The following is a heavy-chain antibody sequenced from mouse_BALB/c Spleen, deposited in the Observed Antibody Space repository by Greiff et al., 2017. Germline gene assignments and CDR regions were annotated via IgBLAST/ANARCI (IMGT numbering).Heavy chain of an antibody. V-gene: IGHV1-7*01. Sequence: VQLQESGAELAKPGASVKMSCKASGYTFTSYWMHWVKQRPGQGLEWIGYINPSTGYTEYNQKFKDKATLTADKSSSTAYMQLSSLTSEDSAVYYCARGITTFAYWGQGTLVTVSA. CDR2: INPSTGYT. D-gene: IGHD2-4*01. CDR3: ARGITTFAY. J-gene: IGHJ3*01. CDR1: GYTFTSYW.